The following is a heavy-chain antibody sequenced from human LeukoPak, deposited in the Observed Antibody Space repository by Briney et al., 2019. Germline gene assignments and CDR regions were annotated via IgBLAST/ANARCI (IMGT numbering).Heavy chain of an antibody. Sequence: GGSLRLSCAASGFTFSDYYMSWIRQAPGKGLEWVSYISSSGSTIYYADSVKGRFTISRDNAKNSLYLQMNSLRAEDTAVYYCAISEEDCSSTSCYGDYWGQGTLVTVSS. CDR2: ISSSGSTI. CDR3: AISEEDCSSTSCYGDY. V-gene: IGHV3-11*01. D-gene: IGHD2-2*01. J-gene: IGHJ4*02. CDR1: GFTFSDYY.